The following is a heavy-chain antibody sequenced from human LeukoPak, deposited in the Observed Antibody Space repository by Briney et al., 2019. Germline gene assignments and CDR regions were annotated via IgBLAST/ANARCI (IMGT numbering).Heavy chain of an antibody. CDR3: AGIYYGSGSFDY. CDR2: ISSSSSYI. Sequence: GGSLRLSCAASGFTFSSYRMNWVRQAPGEGLEGVSSISSSSSYIYYADSVKGRFTISRDNAKNSLYLQMNSLRAEDTAVYYCAGIYYGSGSFDYWGQGTLATVSS. CDR1: GFTFSSYR. V-gene: IGHV3-21*01. J-gene: IGHJ4*02. D-gene: IGHD3-10*01.